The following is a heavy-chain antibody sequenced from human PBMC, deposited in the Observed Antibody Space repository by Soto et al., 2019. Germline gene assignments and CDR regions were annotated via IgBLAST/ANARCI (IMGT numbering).Heavy chain of an antibody. CDR3: ARSSGSGSRPFDY. Sequence: QVQLVQSGAEVKKPGSSVKVSCKASRGTFNSYTFSWVRQAPGQGLEWMGRIIPVLSMSTYAQKFQGRVSRSADKSANTAHVELYSPSSDDTAVYYCARSSGSGSRPFDYWGQGTLVTVSS. D-gene: IGHD3-10*01. V-gene: IGHV1-69*02. CDR2: IIPVLSMS. CDR1: RGTFNSYT. J-gene: IGHJ4*02.